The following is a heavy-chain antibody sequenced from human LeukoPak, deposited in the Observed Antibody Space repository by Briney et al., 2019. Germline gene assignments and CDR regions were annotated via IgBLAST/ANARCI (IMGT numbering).Heavy chain of an antibody. CDR2: IYHSGST. CDR1: GGSISSYY. Sequence: SETLSLTCTVSGGSISSYYWSWIRQPPGKGLEWIGYIYHSGSTYYNPSLKSRVTISVDRSKNQFSLKLSSVTAADTAVYYCARASPAAYYDILGYIDYWGQGTLVTVSS. V-gene: IGHV4-59*12. D-gene: IGHD3-9*01. J-gene: IGHJ4*02. CDR3: ARASPAAYYDILGYIDY.